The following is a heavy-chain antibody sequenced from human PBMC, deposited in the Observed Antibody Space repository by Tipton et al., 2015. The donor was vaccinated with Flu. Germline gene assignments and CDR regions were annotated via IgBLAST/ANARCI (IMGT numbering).Heavy chain of an antibody. V-gene: IGHV3-74*01. D-gene: IGHD3-3*01. Sequence: SLRLSCAASGFTFSDYWMHWVRQGPGKGLVWVSHSNSDGSTTSYADSVEGRFTISRDNAKNTLYLQMNSLRVEDTGVYYCARPPYDFWSGYYRYDYWGQGTLVTVSS. CDR2: SNSDGSTT. CDR3: ARPPYDFWSGYYRYDY. J-gene: IGHJ4*02. CDR1: GFTFSDYW.